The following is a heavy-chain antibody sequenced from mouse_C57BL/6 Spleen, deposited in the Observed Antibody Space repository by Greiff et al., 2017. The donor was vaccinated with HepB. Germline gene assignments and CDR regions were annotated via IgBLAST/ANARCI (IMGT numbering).Heavy chain of an antibody. Sequence: VQLQQPGAELVMPGASVKLSCKASGYTFTSYWMHWVKQRPGQGLEWIGEIDPSDSYTNYNQKFKGKSTLTVDKSSSTAYMQLSSLTSEDSAVYYCARWTGTNFDYWGQGTTLTVSS. V-gene: IGHV1-69*01. CDR2: IDPSDSYT. D-gene: IGHD4-1*01. J-gene: IGHJ2*01. CDR1: GYTFTSYW. CDR3: ARWTGTNFDY.